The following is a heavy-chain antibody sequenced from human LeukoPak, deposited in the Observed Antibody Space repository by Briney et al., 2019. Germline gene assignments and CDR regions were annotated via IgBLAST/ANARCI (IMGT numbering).Heavy chain of an antibody. CDR2: ISSSGSTI. CDR1: GSTFSSYE. J-gene: IGHJ4*02. V-gene: IGHV3-48*03. Sequence: GGSLRLSCAASGSTFSSYEMNWVRQAPGKGLEWVSYISSSGSTIYYADSVKGRLTISRDSAKNSLYLQMNSLRAEDTAVYYCARESVLRYFDWLDYWGQGTLVTVSS. D-gene: IGHD3-9*01. CDR3: ARESVLRYFDWLDY.